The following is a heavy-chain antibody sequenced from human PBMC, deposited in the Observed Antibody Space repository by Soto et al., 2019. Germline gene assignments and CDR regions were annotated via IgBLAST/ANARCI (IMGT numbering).Heavy chain of an antibody. CDR1: GYTFTSYG. CDR3: AMMFSSWNYFDY. D-gene: IGHD2-15*01. V-gene: IGHV1-18*01. J-gene: IGHJ4*02. Sequence: GASVKVSCKASGYTFTSYGISWGRQAPGQGLEWMGWISAYNGNTNYAQKLQGRVTMTTDTSTSTAYMELRSLRSDDTAVYYCAMMFSSWNYFDYWGQGTLVTVSS. CDR2: ISAYNGNT.